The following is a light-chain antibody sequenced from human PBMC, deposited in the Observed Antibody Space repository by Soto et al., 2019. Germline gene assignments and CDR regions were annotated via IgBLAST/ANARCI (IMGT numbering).Light chain of an antibody. J-gene: IGKJ5*01. V-gene: IGKV1-12*01. CDR3: QQAYSFPIT. Sequence: DIQMTQSPSSVSASIGDRVTVTCRASQGISNCLAWYQQKPGKAPKFLISAASSLQSGVPSRFSGSGSGTDXTLXXXSLQPEDFATYYCQQAYSFPITFGQGTRLEIK. CDR1: QGISNC. CDR2: AAS.